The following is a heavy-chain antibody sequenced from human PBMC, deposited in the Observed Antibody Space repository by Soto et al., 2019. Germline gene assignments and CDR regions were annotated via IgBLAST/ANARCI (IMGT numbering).Heavy chain of an antibody. D-gene: IGHD3-3*01. CDR1: GFTFSSYW. J-gene: IGHJ4*02. V-gene: IGHV3-74*01. CDR2: ISGDGSNT. Sequence: GGSLRLSCAASGFTFSSYWMHWVRQVPGKGPVWVSRISGDGSNTHHADSVRGRFIISRDNAKNTLYLQLNSLSAEDTAVYYCARGAFGAYYLDSWGQGTPVTVSS. CDR3: ARGAFGAYYLDS.